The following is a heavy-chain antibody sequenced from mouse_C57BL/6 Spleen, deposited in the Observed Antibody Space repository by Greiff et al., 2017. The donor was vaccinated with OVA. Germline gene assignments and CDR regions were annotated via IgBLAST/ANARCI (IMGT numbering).Heavy chain of an antibody. V-gene: IGHV1-82*01. D-gene: IGHD1-1*01. CDR1: GYAFSSSW. Sequence: QVQLQQSGPELVKPGASVKISCKASGYAFSSSWMNWVKQRPGKGLEWIGRIYPGDGDTNYNGKFKGKATLTADKSSSTAYMQLSSLTSEDSAVYFCARSVELLPPGYWGQGTTLTVSS. CDR3: ARSVELLPPGY. J-gene: IGHJ2*01. CDR2: IYPGDGDT.